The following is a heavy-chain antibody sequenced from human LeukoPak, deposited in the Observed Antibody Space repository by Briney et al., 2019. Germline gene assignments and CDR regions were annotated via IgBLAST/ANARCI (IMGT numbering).Heavy chain of an antibody. V-gene: IGHV4-34*01. CDR1: GGSLSGYY. Sequence: ASETLSLTCAVYGGSLSGYYWSWIRQPPGKGLEWIGEINHSGSTNYNPSLKSRVTISVDTSKNQFSLKLSSVTAADTAVYYCASQSSSPAGVYWGHGTLVTVSS. J-gene: IGHJ4*01. D-gene: IGHD6-19*01. CDR2: INHSGST. CDR3: ASQSSSPAGVY.